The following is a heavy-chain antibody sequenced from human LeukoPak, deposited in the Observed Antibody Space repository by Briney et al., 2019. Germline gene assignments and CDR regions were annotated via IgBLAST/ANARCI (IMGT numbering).Heavy chain of an antibody. D-gene: IGHD4-17*01. V-gene: IGHV3-74*01. CDR1: GFTFRSYW. J-gene: IGHJ4*02. CDR2: INTDGNTT. CDR3: ARDYGDPIYAFDY. Sequence: GGSLRLSCAASGFTFRSYWMHWVRQAPGKGLVWVSRINTDGNTTNYADSVRGRFTISRDNAKNTLYLQMNSLRAEDTAVYYCARDYGDPIYAFDYWGQGSLVTVSS.